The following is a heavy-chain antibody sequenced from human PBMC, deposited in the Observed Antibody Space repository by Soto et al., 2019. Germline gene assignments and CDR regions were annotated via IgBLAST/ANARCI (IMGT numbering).Heavy chain of an antibody. CDR2: ITPNLGTA. CDR1: GGTFSNSI. D-gene: IGHD2-21*01. V-gene: IGHV1-69*12. Sequence: QVQLVQSGAEVKKPGSSVRVSCKASGGTFSNSIINWVRQAPGQGLEWMGGITPNLGTANYAQKFQVRVTITADDSTPTADMVLNSLRSEDTAVYYCASCGQTDQHWGRGTLVTVS. J-gene: IGHJ4*02. CDR3: ASCGQTDQH.